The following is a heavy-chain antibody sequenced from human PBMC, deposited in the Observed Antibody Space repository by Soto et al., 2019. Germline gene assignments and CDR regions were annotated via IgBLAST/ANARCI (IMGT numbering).Heavy chain of an antibody. CDR2: ISYDGSNK. D-gene: IGHD6-19*01. V-gene: IGHV3-30-3*01. Sequence: GGSLRLSCAASGFTLSSYAMHWVRQAPGKGLEWVAVISYDGSNKYYADSGMGRFTISRDNSKNTLYLQVDSLRAEDTAVYYCAKEKPRKAVAGVDYWGQGTLVTVSS. CDR1: GFTLSSYA. J-gene: IGHJ4*02. CDR3: AKEKPRKAVAGVDY.